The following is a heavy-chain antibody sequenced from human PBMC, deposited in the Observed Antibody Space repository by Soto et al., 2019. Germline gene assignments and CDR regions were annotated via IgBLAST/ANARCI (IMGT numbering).Heavy chain of an antibody. J-gene: IGHJ6*02. V-gene: IGHV3-9*01. CDR1: GFTFDDYA. D-gene: IGHD3-10*01. Sequence: SLRLSWAASGFTFDDYAMHRVRQAPGKGLEWVSGISWNSGTIVYADSVKGRFTISRDNAKNSLYLQMNSLRGEDTALYYCATASSGSYLWRGMDVWGQGTTVTVS. CDR3: ATASSGSYLWRGMDV. CDR2: ISWNSGTI.